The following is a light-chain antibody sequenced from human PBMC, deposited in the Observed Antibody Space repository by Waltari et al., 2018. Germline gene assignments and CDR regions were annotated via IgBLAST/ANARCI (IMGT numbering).Light chain of an antibody. CDR3: CSYAGSYTWV. Sequence: QSALTQPRSVSGSPGQSVTISCAGTSNDVGNYNYVSWYQQHPGKAPKLMINDVNKRPSGVPDRFSGSNSGDTASLTISGLQTEDEADYYCCSYAGSYTWVFGGGTKLTVL. CDR2: DVN. V-gene: IGLV2-11*01. J-gene: IGLJ3*02. CDR1: SNDVGNYNY.